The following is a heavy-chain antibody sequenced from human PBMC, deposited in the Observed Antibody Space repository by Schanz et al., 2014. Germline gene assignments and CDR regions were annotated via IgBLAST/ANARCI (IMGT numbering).Heavy chain of an antibody. D-gene: IGHD2-2*01. J-gene: IGHJ4*02. Sequence: VQLVESGGGLIQPGGSLRLSCAASGFTFSNYGIHWVRQAPGKGLEWVAVIWYDGSNKYYADSVKGRFTISRDNSKNTLYLQMNSLRAEDTAVYYCAKEKGDCSSTSCSYYFDYWGQGTLVTVSS. CDR3: AKEKGDCSSTSCSYYFDY. CDR1: GFTFSNYG. CDR2: IWYDGSNK. V-gene: IGHV3-33*06.